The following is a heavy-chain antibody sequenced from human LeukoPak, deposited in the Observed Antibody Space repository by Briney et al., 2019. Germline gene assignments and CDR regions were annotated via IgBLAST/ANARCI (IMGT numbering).Heavy chain of an antibody. CDR3: ARAPPHYYYYYGMDV. V-gene: IGHV4-31*03. CDR1: GGSISSGGYY. CDR2: IYYSGST. Sequence: SETLSLTCTVSGGSISSGGYYWSWIRQHPGKGLEWIGYIYYSGSTYYNPSLKSRVTISVDTSKNQFSLKLSSVTAADTAVYYCARAPPHYYYYYGMDVWGQGTTVTVSS. J-gene: IGHJ6*02.